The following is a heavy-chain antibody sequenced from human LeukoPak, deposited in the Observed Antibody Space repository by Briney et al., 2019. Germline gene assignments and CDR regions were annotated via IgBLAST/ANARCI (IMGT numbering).Heavy chain of an antibody. Sequence: PGRSLRLSCAASGFTFSSYGMHWVRQAPGKGLEWVAVISYDGSNKYYADSVKGRFTISRDSSKNTLYLQMNSLRAEDTAVYYCAKTLYGSGKGVDYWGQGTLVTVSS. CDR1: GFTFSSYG. CDR3: AKTLYGSGKGVDY. V-gene: IGHV3-30*18. J-gene: IGHJ4*02. D-gene: IGHD3-10*01. CDR2: ISYDGSNK.